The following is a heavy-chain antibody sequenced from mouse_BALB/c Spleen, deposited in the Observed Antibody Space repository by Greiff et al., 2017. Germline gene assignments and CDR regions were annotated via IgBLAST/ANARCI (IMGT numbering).Heavy chain of an antibody. J-gene: IGHJ4*01. V-gene: IGHV2-9*02. D-gene: IGHD2-4*01. CDR3: AEDYGFMDY. CDR1: GFSLTSYG. Sequence: VKLMESGPGLVAPSQSLSITCTVSGFSLTSYGVHWVRQPPGKGLEWRGVIWAGGSTNYNSALMSRLSISKDNSKSQVFLKMNSLQTDDTAMYYCAEDYGFMDYWGQGTSVTVSS. CDR2: IWAGGST.